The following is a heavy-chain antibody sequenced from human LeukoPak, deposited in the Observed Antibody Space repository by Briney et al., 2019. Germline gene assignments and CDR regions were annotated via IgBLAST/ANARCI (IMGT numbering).Heavy chain of an antibody. CDR1: GASINSGSFY. CDR2: IYASGST. V-gene: IGHV4-61*02. Sequence: SETLSLTCTVSGASINSGSFYWSWIRQPAGKGLEWIGRIYASGSTNYNPSLKSRVTMSVDTSKNQFSLKLSSVTAADTAVYYCTRDPGYYGSGPQGFDYWGQGTLVTVSS. J-gene: IGHJ4*02. D-gene: IGHD3-10*01. CDR3: TRDPGYYGSGPQGFDY.